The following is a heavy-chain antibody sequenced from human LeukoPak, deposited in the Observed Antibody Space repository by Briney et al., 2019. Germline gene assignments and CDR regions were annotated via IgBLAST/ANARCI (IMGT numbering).Heavy chain of an antibody. V-gene: IGHV4-4*07. Sequence: PSETLSLTCTVSCGSISSYYWSWILQPAGKGLEWIGRIYTSGNTNYNPSLKSRVIISVDKSKNQFSLKLSSVTAADTAVYYCARDPSSGWSNYYYYYMDVWGKGTTVTVSS. CDR3: ARDPSSGWSNYYYYYMDV. CDR2: IYTSGNT. D-gene: IGHD6-19*01. J-gene: IGHJ6*03. CDR1: CGSISSYY.